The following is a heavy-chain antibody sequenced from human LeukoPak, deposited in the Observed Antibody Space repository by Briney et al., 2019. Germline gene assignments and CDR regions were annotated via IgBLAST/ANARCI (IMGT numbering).Heavy chain of an antibody. CDR3: AKDLVEIAYCGGDCYSGSDY. CDR1: GFTFSSYA. D-gene: IGHD2-21*02. J-gene: IGHJ4*02. CDR2: ISGSGGST. Sequence: GGSLRLSCAASGFTFSSYAMSWVRQAPGKGLEWVSAISGSGGSTYYADSVRGRFTISRDNSKNTLYLQMNSLRAEDTAVYYCAKDLVEIAYCGGDCYSGSDYWGQGTLVTVSS. V-gene: IGHV3-23*01.